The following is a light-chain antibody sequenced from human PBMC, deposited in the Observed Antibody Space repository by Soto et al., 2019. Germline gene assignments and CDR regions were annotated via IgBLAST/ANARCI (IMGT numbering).Light chain of an antibody. J-gene: IGKJ4*01. CDR2: GAS. V-gene: IGKV3-15*01. CDR3: QQYTDWPLT. Sequence: EIVMTQSPATLSVSPGEIVTLSFRASQSVSNNYLAWYQQKPGQAPRLLIYGASNRATGVPARVSGSGSGTEFTLTISSPQSEDFAVYYCQQYTDWPLTFGGGTKVDIK. CDR1: QSVSNN.